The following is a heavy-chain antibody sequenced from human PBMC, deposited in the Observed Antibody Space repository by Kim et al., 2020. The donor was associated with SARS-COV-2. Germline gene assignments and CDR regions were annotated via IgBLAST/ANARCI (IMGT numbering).Heavy chain of an antibody. CDR3: ARDQNYFLVRGVIDY. D-gene: IGHD3-10*01. V-gene: IGHV3-48*03. J-gene: IGHJ4*02. CDR1: GFTFSSYE. CDR2: ISSSGSTI. Sequence: GGSLRLSCAASGFTFSSYEMNWVRQAPGKGLEWVSYISSSGSTIYYADSVKGRFTISRDNAKNSLYLQMNSLRAEDTAVYYCARDQNYFLVRGVIDYWGQGTLVTVSS.